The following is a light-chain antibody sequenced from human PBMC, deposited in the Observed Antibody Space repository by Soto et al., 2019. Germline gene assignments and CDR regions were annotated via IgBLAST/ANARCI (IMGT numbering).Light chain of an antibody. V-gene: IGKV3-15*01. J-gene: IGKJ5*01. Sequence: DIVMMQSPATLSVSLGESVTLSCRASQLFSSNLAWYQHKPGQAPRLLIHGVSTRDTGVPDTFSGSASGTEITLTISSLQSEDFAVYYCQQYNNWPNTFGQGTRLEIK. CDR1: QLFSSN. CDR3: QQYNNWPNT. CDR2: GVS.